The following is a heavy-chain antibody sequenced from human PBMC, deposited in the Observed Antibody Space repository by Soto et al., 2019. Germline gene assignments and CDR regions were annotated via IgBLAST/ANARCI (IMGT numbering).Heavy chain of an antibody. CDR1: GFTFSSYA. Sequence: QVPLVESGGGVVQPGRSLRLSCAASGFTFSSYAMHWVRQAPGKGLEWVAVISYDGSNKYYADSVKGRFTISRDNSKNTLYLQMNSLRAEDTAVYYCARDRIVLVPAAIGYWGQGTLVTVSS. J-gene: IGHJ4*02. V-gene: IGHV3-30-3*01. D-gene: IGHD2-2*01. CDR2: ISYDGSNK. CDR3: ARDRIVLVPAAIGY.